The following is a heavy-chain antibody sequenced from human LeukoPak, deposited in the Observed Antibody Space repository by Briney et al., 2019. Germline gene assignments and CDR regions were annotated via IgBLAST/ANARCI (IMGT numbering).Heavy chain of an antibody. CDR2: ISYDGTYR. J-gene: IGHJ4*02. V-gene: IGHV3-30-3*01. D-gene: IGHD2-15*01. Sequence: GGSLRLSCAASGLTFSTYSMHWVRQAPGKGLEWVAVISYDGTYRNYADSVKGRFTISRDNSKNTLYLQMNGLRAEDTAVYYCARGGYCGGGSCYPDFDNWGQGTLVTVSS. CDR3: ARGGYCGGGSCYPDFDN. CDR1: GLTFSTYS.